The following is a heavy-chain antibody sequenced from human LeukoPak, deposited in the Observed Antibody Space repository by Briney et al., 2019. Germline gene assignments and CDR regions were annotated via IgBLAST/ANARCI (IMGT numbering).Heavy chain of an antibody. J-gene: IGHJ4*02. D-gene: IGHD6-13*01. V-gene: IGHV4-31*02. CDR3: ETSSGSSWYGGYFDY. CDR2: IYYSGST. CDR1: GGSISSGGYY. Sequence: SQTLSLTCTVSGGSISSGGYYWGWIRQHPGKGLEWIGYIYYSGSTYYNPSLKSRVTISVDTSKNQFSLKLSSVTAADTAVYYCETSSGSSWYGGYFDYWGQGTLVTVSS.